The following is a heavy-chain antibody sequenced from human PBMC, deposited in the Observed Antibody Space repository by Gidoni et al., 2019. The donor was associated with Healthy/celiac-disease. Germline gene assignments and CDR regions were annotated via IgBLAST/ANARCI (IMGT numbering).Heavy chain of an antibody. CDR3: ARDIRGSYYYDSSGYFDY. Sequence: EVQLVESGGGLIQPGGSLRLSCAASGFTVSSNYMSWVSQAPGKGLEWVSVIYSGGSTYYADSVKGRFTISRDNSKNTLYLQMNSLRAEDTAVYYCARDIRGSYYYDSSGYFDYWGQGTLVTVSS. D-gene: IGHD3-22*01. V-gene: IGHV3-53*01. CDR1: GFTVSSNY. J-gene: IGHJ4*02. CDR2: IYSGGST.